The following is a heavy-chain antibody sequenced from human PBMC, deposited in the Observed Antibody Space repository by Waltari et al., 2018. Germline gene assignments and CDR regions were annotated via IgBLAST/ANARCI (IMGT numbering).Heavy chain of an antibody. CDR3: GKDIIPTGDKTRPDRPWG. J-gene: IGHJ4*02. CDR2: IRYDGGVK. D-gene: IGHD7-27*01. V-gene: IGHV3-30*02. Sequence: QVHLVESGGGGVQPGGSLSLSWYGAGFVLRRYGTPRFTTAPGQAPGKGLEWVAFIRYDGGVKYFADSVKGRFVISRDNSKNTVDLQMNSLTTEDTAVYYCGKDIIPTGDKTRPDRPWGWGQGTLVTVSS. CDR1: GFVLRRYG.